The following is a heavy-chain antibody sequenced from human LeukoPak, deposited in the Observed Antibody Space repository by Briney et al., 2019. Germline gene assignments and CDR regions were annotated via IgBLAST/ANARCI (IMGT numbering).Heavy chain of an antibody. Sequence: TSETLSLTCTVSGGSISSYYWSWIRQPPGKGLEWIGYIYYSGSTNYNPSLKSRVTISVDTSKNQFSLKLSSVTAADTAVYYCARHALNAYYYDGSGYDDFDYWGQGTLVTVSS. V-gene: IGHV4-59*08. CDR2: IYYSGST. CDR3: ARHALNAYYYDGSGYDDFDY. J-gene: IGHJ4*02. D-gene: IGHD3-22*01. CDR1: GGSISSYY.